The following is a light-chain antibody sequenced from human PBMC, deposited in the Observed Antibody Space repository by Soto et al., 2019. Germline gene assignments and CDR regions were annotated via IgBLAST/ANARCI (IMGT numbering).Light chain of an antibody. Sequence: SELSQVGYVCRSRRQPYTITNNGTSDDVGAYDFVSWYQEHPGKAPKLMIYDVTHRPSGVSNRFSGSKSGNTASLTISGLQAVDETDYYYSSYRCSIAFYVVVTVTKFTV. CDR3: SSYRCSIAFYV. J-gene: IGLJ1*01. V-gene: IGLV2-14*03. CDR1: SDDVGAYDF. CDR2: DVT.